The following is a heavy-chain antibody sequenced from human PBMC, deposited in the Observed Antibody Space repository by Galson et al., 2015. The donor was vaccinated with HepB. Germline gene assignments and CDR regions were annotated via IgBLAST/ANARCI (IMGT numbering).Heavy chain of an antibody. CDR1: GYSFTSYW. Sequence: QSGAEVKKPGESLRISCKGSGYSFTSYWISWVRQMPGKGLEWMGRIDPSDSYISYSPSFQGHVTISTDKSISTAYLQWSSLEASDTAMYYCVREGSSWYFAWGQGTPVTVSS. V-gene: IGHV5-10-1*01. J-gene: IGHJ5*02. CDR3: VREGSSWYFA. CDR2: IDPSDSYI. D-gene: IGHD6-13*01.